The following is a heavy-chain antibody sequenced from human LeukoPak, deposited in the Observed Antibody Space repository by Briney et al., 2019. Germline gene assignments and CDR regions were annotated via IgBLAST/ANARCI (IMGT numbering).Heavy chain of an antibody. CDR2: ISSSSSYT. D-gene: IGHD3-22*01. Sequence: PGGSLRLSCAASGFTFSDYYMSWIRQAPGKGLEWVSYISSSSSYTNYADSVKGRFTISRDNAKNSLYLQMNSLRAEDTAVYYCARTRSSGYPRDAFDIWGQGTMVTVSS. V-gene: IGHV3-11*06. J-gene: IGHJ3*02. CDR1: GFTFSDYY. CDR3: ARTRSSGYPRDAFDI.